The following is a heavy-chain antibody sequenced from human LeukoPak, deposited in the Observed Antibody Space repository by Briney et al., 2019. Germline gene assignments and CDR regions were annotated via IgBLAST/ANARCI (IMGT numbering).Heavy chain of an antibody. CDR1: GDSISSYY. V-gene: IGHV4-59*01. D-gene: IGHD2-2*01. CDR3: ARTYIVVVPAAMDHYYYMDV. Sequence: PSETLSLTCTVSGDSISSYYWSWIRQPPGKGLEWIGYIYYSGSTNYNPSLKSRVTISVDTSKNQFSLKLSSVTAADTAVYYCARTYIVVVPAAMDHYYYMDVWGKGTTVTVSS. J-gene: IGHJ6*03. CDR2: IYYSGST.